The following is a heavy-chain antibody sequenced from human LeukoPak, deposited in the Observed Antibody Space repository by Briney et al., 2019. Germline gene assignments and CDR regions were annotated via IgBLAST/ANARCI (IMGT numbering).Heavy chain of an antibody. CDR1: GFIFSSFA. CDR3: AKDASYFDSSGYRGLDC. V-gene: IGHV3-23*01. D-gene: IGHD3-22*01. J-gene: IGHJ4*02. CDR2: ISGSGGSP. Sequence: PGGSLRLSCAASGFIFSSFAMSWVRQVPGKGLEWVSAISGSGGSPYYTDSVKGRFTISRDNSKNTLYLQMNSLRADDTAVYYCAKDASYFDSSGYRGLDCGGQGTLVTVSS.